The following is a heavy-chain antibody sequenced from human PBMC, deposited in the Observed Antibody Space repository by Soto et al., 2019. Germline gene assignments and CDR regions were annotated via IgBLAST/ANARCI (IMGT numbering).Heavy chain of an antibody. Sequence: GGSLRLSCAASGFTFSSYSMNWVRQAPGKGLEWVSYISSSSSTIYYADSVKGRFTISRDNAKNSLYLQMNSLRDEDTAVYYCARDPVGTPYYYDSSGYPDYWGQGTLVTVSS. CDR3: ARDPVGTPYYYDSSGYPDY. CDR1: GFTFSSYS. D-gene: IGHD3-22*01. V-gene: IGHV3-48*02. J-gene: IGHJ4*02. CDR2: ISSSSSTI.